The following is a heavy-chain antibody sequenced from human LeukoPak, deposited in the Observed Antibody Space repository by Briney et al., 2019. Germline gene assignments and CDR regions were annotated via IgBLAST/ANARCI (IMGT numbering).Heavy chain of an antibody. J-gene: IGHJ4*02. V-gene: IGHV4-61*02. CDR3: AREAYDFRSGYYDY. Sequence: SQTLSLTCTVSGGSISSGSYYWSWIRQPAGKGLEWIGRIYSSGSTNYNPSLKSRVTISVDTSKNQSSLRLNSVSAADTAVYYCAREAYDFRSGYYDYWGQGTLVTVSS. CDR1: GGSISSGSYY. D-gene: IGHD3-3*01. CDR2: IYSSGST.